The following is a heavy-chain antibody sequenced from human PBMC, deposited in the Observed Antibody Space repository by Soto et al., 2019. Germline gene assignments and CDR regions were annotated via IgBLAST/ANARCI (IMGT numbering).Heavy chain of an antibody. CDR2: IYPGDSDA. CDR1: GYSFTSYW. D-gene: IGHD3-3*01. Sequence: GESLKISCKGSGYSFTSYWIGWVRQMPGKGLEWVWIIYPGDSDATYSPSFQGQVTISVDASTRTAYLEWSSLKASDTAMYYCERRFFPSSSSRGYHVGSWGQGAQVTVSS. V-gene: IGHV5-51*01. CDR3: ERRFFPSSSSRGYHVGS. J-gene: IGHJ4*02.